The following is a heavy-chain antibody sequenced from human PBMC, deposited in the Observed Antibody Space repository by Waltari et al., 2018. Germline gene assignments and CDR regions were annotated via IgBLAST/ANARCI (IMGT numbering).Heavy chain of an antibody. D-gene: IGHD3-10*01. V-gene: IGHV4-38-2*01. Sequence: QVHLQESGPGLVTPSDTLSLPCAVSGYSISSGYYCGWIRQPPGKGLEWIGSIYHRWSTYYNPSLKSRVTISVDTSKNQFSLKLSSVTAADTAVYYCAIGKGDAFDIWGQGTMVTVSS. CDR2: IYHRWST. CDR1: GYSISSGYY. J-gene: IGHJ3*02. CDR3: AIGKGDAFDI.